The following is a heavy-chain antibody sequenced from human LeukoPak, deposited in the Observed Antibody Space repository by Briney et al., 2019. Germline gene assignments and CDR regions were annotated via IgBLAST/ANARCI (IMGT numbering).Heavy chain of an antibody. CDR1: GFTFSDYY. Sequence: GGSLRLSCAASGFTFSDYYMSWIRQAPGKGLEWVSYISSSGNTIYYADSVKGRFTISRDNAKNSLYLQINSLRAEDAAVYYCARVDCSSSSCHTPHYFYGMDAWGQGTTVTVSS. CDR3: ARVDCSSSSCHTPHYFYGMDA. J-gene: IGHJ6*02. V-gene: IGHV3-11*01. CDR2: ISSSGNTI. D-gene: IGHD2-2*02.